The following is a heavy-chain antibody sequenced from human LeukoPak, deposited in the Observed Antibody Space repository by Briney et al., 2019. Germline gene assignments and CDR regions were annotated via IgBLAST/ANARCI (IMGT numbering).Heavy chain of an antibody. CDR2: IYHSGST. CDR3: AREGFGGVDAFDI. Sequence: PSETLSLTCTVSGYSISSGYYWGWIRQPPGKGLEWIGIIYHSGSTYYNPSLKSRVTISVDTSKNQFSLKLSSVTAADTAVYYCAREGFGGVDAFDIWGQGTMVTVSS. J-gene: IGHJ3*02. V-gene: IGHV4-38-2*02. D-gene: IGHD3-16*01. CDR1: GYSISSGYY.